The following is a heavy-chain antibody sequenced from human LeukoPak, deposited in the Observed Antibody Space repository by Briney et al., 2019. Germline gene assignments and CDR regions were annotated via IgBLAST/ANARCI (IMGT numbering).Heavy chain of an antibody. CDR1: GFTFSSYE. J-gene: IGHJ4*02. Sequence: GGSLRLSCAASGFTFSSYEMNWVRQAPGKGLEWVSYIDATGSIIYYADSVKGRFTISRDNAKNSLYLQMNSLRAEDTAVYYCARVLAGYGGNPHWGQGTLVTVSS. V-gene: IGHV3-48*03. CDR2: IDATGSII. D-gene: IGHD4-23*01. CDR3: ARVLAGYGGNPH.